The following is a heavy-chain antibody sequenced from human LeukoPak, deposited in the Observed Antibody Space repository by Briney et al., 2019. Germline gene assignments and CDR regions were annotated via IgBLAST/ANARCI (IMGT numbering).Heavy chain of an antibody. D-gene: IGHD1-14*01. CDR1: GGSISTYY. CDR2: IYYTGST. Sequence: PSETLSLTCTVSGGSISTYYWSWIRQPPGKGLELIGYIYYTGSTNYNPSLKSRVTISIDTSKNQFSLNLSSVTAADTAVYYCASLRKRIHDYWGQGTLVTVSS. V-gene: IGHV4-59*08. J-gene: IGHJ4*02. CDR3: ASLRKRIHDY.